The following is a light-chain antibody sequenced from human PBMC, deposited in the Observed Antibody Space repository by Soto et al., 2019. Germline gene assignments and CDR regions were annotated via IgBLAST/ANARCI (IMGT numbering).Light chain of an antibody. V-gene: IGKV3-11*01. J-gene: IGKJ1*01. CDR2: DAS. CDR1: QSVSSN. CDR3: QQYNDWWT. Sequence: EIVLTQSPATLSLSPGERATLSCRASQSVSSNLAWYQQKPGQAPRLLIYDASSRATGIPDNFSGSGSGTDFTLTISSLESEDFAVYYCQQYNDWWTFGQGTKV.